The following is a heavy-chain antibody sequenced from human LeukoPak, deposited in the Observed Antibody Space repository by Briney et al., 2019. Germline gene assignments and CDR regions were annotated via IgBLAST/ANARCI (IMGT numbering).Heavy chain of an antibody. Sequence: SETLSLTCTVSGGSISSSSYYWGWIRQPPGKGLEWIGSIYYSGSTYYNPSLKSRVTISVDTSKNQFSLKLSSVTAADTAVYYCARVHTQYYDFWSGPRQETGIIDYWGQGTLVTVSS. CDR2: IYYSGST. V-gene: IGHV4-39*01. CDR3: ARVHTQYYDFWSGPRQETGIIDY. CDR1: GGSISSSSYY. D-gene: IGHD3-3*01. J-gene: IGHJ4*02.